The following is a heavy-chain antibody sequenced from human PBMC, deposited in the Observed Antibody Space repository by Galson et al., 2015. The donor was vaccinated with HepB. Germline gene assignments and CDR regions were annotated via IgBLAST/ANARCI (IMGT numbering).Heavy chain of an antibody. CDR3: ARSIRVLLWFGEFPYNWFDP. CDR1: GGSFSGFY. CDR2: INHSGRT. D-gene: IGHD3-10*01. J-gene: IGHJ5*02. Sequence: SETLSLTCAVYGGSFSGFYLSWIRQPPGEGVEWSGGINHSGRTHHNPSLKSRVTISVDTSKNQFSLKLSSVTAADTAVYYCARSIRVLLWFGEFPYNWFDPWGQGTLVTVSS. V-gene: IGHV4-34*01.